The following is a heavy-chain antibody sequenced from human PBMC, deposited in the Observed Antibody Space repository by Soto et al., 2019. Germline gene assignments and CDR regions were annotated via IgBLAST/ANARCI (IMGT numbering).Heavy chain of an antibody. J-gene: IGHJ5*02. CDR2: IYHSGST. CDR1: GGSMSSGGYS. CDR3: ARINDDFWGGHSLDP. V-gene: IGHV4-30-2*01. D-gene: IGHD3-3*01. Sequence: SETLSLTCAVSGGSMSSGGYSWSWIRQPPGKGLEWIGSIYHSGSTYYKTSLKSRVTISVNRSKNQFSLKLSSVTAADTAVYYCARINDDFWGGHSLDPWGQGTLVTVSS.